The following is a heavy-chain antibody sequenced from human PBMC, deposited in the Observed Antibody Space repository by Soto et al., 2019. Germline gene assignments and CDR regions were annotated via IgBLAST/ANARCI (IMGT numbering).Heavy chain of an antibody. Sequence: SETLSLTCTVSGGSISSYYWSWIRQPPGKGLEWIGYIYYSGSTNYNPSLKSRVTISVDTSKNQFSLKLSSVTAADTAVYYCARGAAAGTGYVYWGQGTLVTVSS. CDR1: GGSISSYY. CDR3: ARGAAAGTGYVY. J-gene: IGHJ4*02. CDR2: IYYSGST. V-gene: IGHV4-59*01. D-gene: IGHD6-13*01.